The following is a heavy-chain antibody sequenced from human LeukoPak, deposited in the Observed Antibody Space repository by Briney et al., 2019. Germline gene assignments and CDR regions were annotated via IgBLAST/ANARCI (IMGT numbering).Heavy chain of an antibody. V-gene: IGHV3-9*01. CDR1: GFTFDDYA. CDR2: ISWNSGSI. CDR3: ARSAYSGSYLDAFDI. D-gene: IGHD1-26*01. J-gene: IGHJ3*02. Sequence: LRLSCAASGFTFDDYAMHWVRQAPGKGLEWVSGISWNSGSIGYADSVKGRFTISRDNAKNSLYLQMNSLRAEDTALYYCARSAYSGSYLDAFDIWGQGTMVTVSS.